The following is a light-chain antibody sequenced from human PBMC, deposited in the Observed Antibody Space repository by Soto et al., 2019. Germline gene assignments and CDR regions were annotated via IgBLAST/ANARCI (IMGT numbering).Light chain of an antibody. V-gene: IGKV1D-12*01. CDR1: QGINNW. Sequence: DIQMTQSPSSVSASVGDRVTITCRASQGINNWLAWYQQKPGKAPKPLILTTSTLHSGVPSRFSGSGSGTEFTLTISSLQPEDFATYYCQQANSFPLTFCGGTKVESK. CDR3: QQANSFPLT. J-gene: IGKJ4*01. CDR2: TTS.